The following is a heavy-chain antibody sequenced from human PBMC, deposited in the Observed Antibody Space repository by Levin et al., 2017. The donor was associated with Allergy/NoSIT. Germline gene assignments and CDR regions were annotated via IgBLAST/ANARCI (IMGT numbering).Heavy chain of an antibody. D-gene: IGHD3-22*01. CDR3: ARVEYYDSSGYYAN. CDR1: GYTFNLYG. V-gene: IGHV1-18*01. J-gene: IGHJ4*02. Sequence: ASVKVSCKASGYTFNLYGITWVRQAPGQGLEWMGWISAFNGNTDYSQKFHGRVTMTTDTSTSTVYMELRSLRSDDTAVYYCARVEYYDSSGYYANWGQGTQVTVSS. CDR2: ISAFNGNT.